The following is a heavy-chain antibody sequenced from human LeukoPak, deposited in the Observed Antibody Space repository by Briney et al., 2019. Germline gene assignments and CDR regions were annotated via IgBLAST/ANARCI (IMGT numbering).Heavy chain of an antibody. V-gene: IGHV1-2*02. Sequence: ASVKVSCKASGYTFTGYYMHWVRQAPGQGLEWMGWINPNSGGTNYAQKFQGRVTMTRDTSISTAYMELSRLRSDDTAVYYCASLQSSGRVDPDAFDIWGQGTMVTVSS. CDR1: GYTFTGYY. CDR2: INPNSGGT. CDR3: ASLQSSGRVDPDAFDI. D-gene: IGHD3-22*01. J-gene: IGHJ3*02.